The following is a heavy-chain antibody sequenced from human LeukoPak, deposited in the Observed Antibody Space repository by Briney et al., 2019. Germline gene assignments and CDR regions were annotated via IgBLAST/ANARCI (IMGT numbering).Heavy chain of an antibody. J-gene: IGHJ6*02. CDR3: ARGGGLDV. CDR1: GFTFSSYS. V-gene: IGHV3-7*03. Sequence: PGGSLRLSCAASGFTFSSYSMNWVRQAPGKGLEWVASINHNGNVNYYVDSVKGRFTISRDNAKNSLYLQMSNLRAEDTAVYFCARGGGLDVWGRGATVTVSS. CDR2: INHNGNVN. D-gene: IGHD3-16*01.